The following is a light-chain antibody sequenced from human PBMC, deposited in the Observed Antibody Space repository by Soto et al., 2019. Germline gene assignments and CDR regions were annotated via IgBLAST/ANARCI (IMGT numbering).Light chain of an antibody. CDR2: DAS. J-gene: IGKJ5*01. V-gene: IGKV1-5*01. CDR1: QSISSW. CDR3: QQYNSYAST. Sequence: DIQMTQSPSTLSASVGDRVTITCRASQSISSWLAWYQQKPGKAPNLLIYDASSLESGVPSRFSGSGSGTEFTLTISGLQPDDFATYYCQQYNSYASTFGQGTRLEIK.